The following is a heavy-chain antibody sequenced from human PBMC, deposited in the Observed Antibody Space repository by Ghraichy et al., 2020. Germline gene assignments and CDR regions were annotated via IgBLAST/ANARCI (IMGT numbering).Heavy chain of an antibody. J-gene: IGHJ4*03. CDR3: ARGRRGYSCSRLVYFDF. V-gene: IGHV4-39*02. CDR1: GGSISSDDYY. Sequence: SQTLSLTCTVSGGSISSDDYYCGWIRQPPGKGLEWIGSIYYSGNSYYNPSLKSRVTISVDTSTNHFSLKLRSVTATDTAVYYCARGRRGYSCSRLVYFDFWGQGTMVAVSS. D-gene: IGHD5-18*01. CDR2: IYYSGNS.